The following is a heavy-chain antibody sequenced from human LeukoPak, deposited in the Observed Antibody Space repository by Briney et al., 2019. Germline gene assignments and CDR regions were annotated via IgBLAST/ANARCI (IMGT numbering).Heavy chain of an antibody. V-gene: IGHV4-4*09. J-gene: IGHJ4*02. D-gene: IGHD3-22*01. CDR3: ASSFYYDSRDY. Sequence: SETLSLTCTVSGGSISSYYWSWIRQPPRKGLEWIGEITPSGSTNYSPSLKSRVSISIDTSKKKLSLRLTSVTAADSAVYYCASSFYYDSRDYWGQGTLVTVSS. CDR2: ITPSGST. CDR1: GGSISSYY.